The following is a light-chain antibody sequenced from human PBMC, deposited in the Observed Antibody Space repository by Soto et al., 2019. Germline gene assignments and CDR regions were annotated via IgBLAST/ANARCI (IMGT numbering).Light chain of an antibody. CDR1: QSVNTF. CDR3: QQRFNWPGLT. CDR2: DAS. Sequence: EIVLTQSPATLSLSPGERATLSCRASQSVNTFLAWYQQKPGQAPRLLISDASNRATGIPARFSGSGSGTDFTLTISSLEPEDFAVYYCQQRFNWPGLTFGGGTKVEFK. J-gene: IGKJ4*01. V-gene: IGKV3-11*01.